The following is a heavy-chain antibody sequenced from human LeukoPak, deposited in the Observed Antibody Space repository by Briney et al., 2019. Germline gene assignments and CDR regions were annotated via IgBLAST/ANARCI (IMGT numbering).Heavy chain of an antibody. Sequence: GGSLRLSCAASGFTFSIYWMSWVRQAPGKGLEWVATIKEDGSEKYYVDSVKGRLTISRDNAKNSLYLQMNSLSAEDTAVYYCARGESNAFDIWGQGTMATVSS. CDR3: ARGESNAFDI. CDR2: IKEDGSEK. J-gene: IGHJ3*02. CDR1: GFTFSIYW. V-gene: IGHV3-7*01.